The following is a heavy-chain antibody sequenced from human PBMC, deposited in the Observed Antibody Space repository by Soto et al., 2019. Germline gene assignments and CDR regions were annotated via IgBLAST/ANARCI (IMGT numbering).Heavy chain of an antibody. V-gene: IGHV1-46*01. CDR3: ARGDYYDSSGYYRIDY. J-gene: IGHJ4*02. CDR1: GYTFTSYY. D-gene: IGHD3-22*01. Sequence: QVQLVQSGAEVKKPGASVKVSCKASGYTFTSYYMHWVRQAPGQGLEWMGIINPSGGSTSYAQKFQGRVTMTRDTSTSTVYMELSSLRSEDMAVYYCARGDYYDSSGYYRIDYWGQGTLVTVSS. CDR2: INPSGGST.